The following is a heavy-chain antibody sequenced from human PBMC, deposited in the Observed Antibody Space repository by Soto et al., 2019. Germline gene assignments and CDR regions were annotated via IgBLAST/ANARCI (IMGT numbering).Heavy chain of an antibody. V-gene: IGHV5-51*01. Sequence: GESLKISCKGSGHIFSNYWIGWVRQMPGKGLEWMGIIYPGDSDTRYSPSFQGQVTITVDKSINTAYLQWSRLKASDTAIYYCARQRLWGTSGYYYFENWGQGTLVTVSS. J-gene: IGHJ4*02. CDR3: ARQRLWGTSGYYYFEN. CDR1: GHIFSNYW. CDR2: IYPGDSDT. D-gene: IGHD3-22*01.